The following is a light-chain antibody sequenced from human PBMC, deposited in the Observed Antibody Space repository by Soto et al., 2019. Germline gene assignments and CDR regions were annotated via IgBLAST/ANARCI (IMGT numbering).Light chain of an antibody. J-gene: IGKJ1*01. CDR1: QSISSW. CDR3: QQYNSYSRT. Sequence: DIQMAQSPSTLSASVGGRVTITCRASQSISSWLAWYQQKPGNAPKLLIYKASSLESGVPSRFSGRGSGTEFTLTISSLQPDDFATYYCQQYNSYSRTFGQGTKVDIK. CDR2: KAS. V-gene: IGKV1-5*03.